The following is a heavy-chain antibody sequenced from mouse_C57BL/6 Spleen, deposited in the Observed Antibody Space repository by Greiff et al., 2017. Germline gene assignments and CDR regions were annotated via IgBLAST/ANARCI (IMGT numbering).Heavy chain of an antibody. CDR2: IDPSDSET. V-gene: IGHV1-52*01. J-gene: IGHJ1*03. Sequence: QVQLQQPGAELVRPGSSVKLSCKASGYTFTSYWMHWVKQRPIQGLEWIGNIDPSDSETHYNQKFKDKATLTVDKSSSTAYMQLSSLTSEDSAVYYCAGADYSNFWYFDAGAQGPRSPSPQ. CDR1: GYTFTSYW. CDR3: AGADYSNFWYFDA. D-gene: IGHD2-5*01.